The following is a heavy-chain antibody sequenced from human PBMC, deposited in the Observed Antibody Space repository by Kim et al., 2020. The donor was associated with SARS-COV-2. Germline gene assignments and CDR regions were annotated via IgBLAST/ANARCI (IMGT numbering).Heavy chain of an antibody. CDR3: ARGLGLNWGLVRAFDI. CDR1: GGSFSGYY. CDR2: INHSGST. Sequence: SETLSLTCAVYGGSFSGYYWSWIRQPPGKGLEWIGEINHSGSTNYNPSLKSRVTISVDTSKNQFSLKLSSVTAADTAVYYCARGLGLNWGLVRAFDIWG. D-gene: IGHD7-27*01. V-gene: IGHV4-34*01. J-gene: IGHJ3*02.